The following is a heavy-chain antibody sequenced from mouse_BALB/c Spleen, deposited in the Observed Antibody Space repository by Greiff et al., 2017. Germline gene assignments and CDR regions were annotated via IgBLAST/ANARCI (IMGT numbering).Heavy chain of an antibody. D-gene: IGHD1-1*01. V-gene: IGHV2-9*02. J-gene: IGHJ3*01. CDR2: IWAGGST. CDR3: ASPSPRGYGSSYEGFAY. CDR1: GFSLTSYG. Sequence: QVQLQQSGPGLVAPSQSLSITCTVSGFSLTSYGVHWVRQPPGKGLEWLGVIWAGGSTNYNSALMSRLSISKDNSKGQVFLKMNSLQTDDTAMYYCASPSPRGYGSSYEGFAYWGQGTLVTVSA.